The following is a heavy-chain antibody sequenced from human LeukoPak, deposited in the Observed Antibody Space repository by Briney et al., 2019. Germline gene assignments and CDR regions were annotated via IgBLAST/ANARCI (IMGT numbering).Heavy chain of an antibody. D-gene: IGHD6-19*01. CDR2: IIPIFGTA. CDR3: ARSEAAVAVNPFDY. Sequence: ASVKVSCKASGYTFTSYGISWVRQAPGQGLEWMGGIIPIFGTANYAQKFQGRVTITADESTSTAYMELSSLRSEDTAVYYCARSEAAVAVNPFDYWGQGTLVTVSS. CDR1: GYTFTSYG. V-gene: IGHV1-69*13. J-gene: IGHJ4*02.